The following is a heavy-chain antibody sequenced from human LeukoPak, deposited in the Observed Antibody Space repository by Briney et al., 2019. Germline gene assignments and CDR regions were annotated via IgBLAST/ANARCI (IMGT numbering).Heavy chain of an antibody. J-gene: IGHJ2*01. D-gene: IGHD6-19*01. Sequence: PGGSLRLSCVASGFTFRSHDMDWARQATGKILEWVSAISTAGDTYYPGSVKGRFTISRENAKNSLYLQMNSLRAGDTAVYYCARANSGGFYDLWGRGTLVTVSS. CDR2: ISTAGDT. V-gene: IGHV3-13*04. CDR3: ARANSGGFYDL. CDR1: GFTFRSHD.